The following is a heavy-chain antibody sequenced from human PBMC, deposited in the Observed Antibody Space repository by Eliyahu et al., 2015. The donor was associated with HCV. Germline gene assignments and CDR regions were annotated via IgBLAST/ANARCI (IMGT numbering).Heavy chain of an antibody. CDR2: IKQDGSEK. J-gene: IGHJ4*02. Sequence: EVQLVESGGGLVQPGGSLRLSCAASGFXFXSYWMSWVRQAPGKGLEWVANIKQDGSEKYYVDSVKGRFTISRDNAKNSLYLQMNSLRAEDTAVYYCARDRYYYDSSGYLGYWGQGTLVTVSS. CDR1: GFXFXSYW. D-gene: IGHD3-22*01. CDR3: ARDRYYYDSSGYLGY. V-gene: IGHV3-7*03.